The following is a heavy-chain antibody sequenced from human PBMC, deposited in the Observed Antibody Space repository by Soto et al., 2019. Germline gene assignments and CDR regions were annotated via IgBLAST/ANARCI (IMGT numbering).Heavy chain of an antibody. J-gene: IGHJ4*02. CDR3: ARDPYYDFWTRGPRYFDY. Sequence: EVQLVESGGGLVKPGGSLRLSCAASGFTFSSYSMNWVRQAPGKGLEWVSSISSSSSYIYYADSVKGRFTISRDNAKNSLYLQMNSLRAEDTAVYYCARDPYYDFWTRGPRYFDYWGQGTLVTVSS. CDR2: ISSSSSYI. V-gene: IGHV3-21*01. CDR1: GFTFSSYS. D-gene: IGHD3-3*01.